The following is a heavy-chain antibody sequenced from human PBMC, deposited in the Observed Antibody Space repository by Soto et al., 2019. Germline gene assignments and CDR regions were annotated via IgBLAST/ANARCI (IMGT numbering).Heavy chain of an antibody. CDR3: VKGLNIEYNSAWFYFDY. Sequence: EVQLVESGGGLVQPGRSLRLSCAASGFTFDDYTMHWVRQTPGKGLEWVSSISWSGNNVDYRDSVKGRFTISRDNAKNSMYLNMNSQRVEDTALYYCVKGLNIEYNSAWFYFDYWGQGTVVTVSS. D-gene: IGHD6-19*01. V-gene: IGHV3-9*01. J-gene: IGHJ4*02. CDR1: GFTFDDYT. CDR2: ISWSGNNV.